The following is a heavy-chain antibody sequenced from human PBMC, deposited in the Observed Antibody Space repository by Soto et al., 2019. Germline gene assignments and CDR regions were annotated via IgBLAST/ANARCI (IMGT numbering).Heavy chain of an antibody. CDR3: ARVLGYCSGGSCYSGADWFDP. CDR2: MNPNSGNI. CDR1: GYTFTSYD. V-gene: IGHV1-8*01. D-gene: IGHD2-15*01. Sequence: QVQLVQSGAEVKKPGASVKVSCKASGYTFTSYDINWVRRATGQGLEWMGWMNPNSGNIDYAQKFQGRVTMTRNTSISTAYMEMSSLRSEDTAVYYCARVLGYCSGGSCYSGADWFDPWGQGTLVIVSS. J-gene: IGHJ5*02.